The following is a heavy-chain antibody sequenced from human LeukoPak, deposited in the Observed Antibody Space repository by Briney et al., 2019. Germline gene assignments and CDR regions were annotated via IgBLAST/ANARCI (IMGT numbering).Heavy chain of an antibody. CDR1: GGSFSGYY. D-gene: IGHD2-15*01. CDR3: ARAGYCSGGSCYSYWFDP. J-gene: IGHJ5*02. CDR2: INHSGST. Sequence: PSETLSLTCAVYGGSFSGYYWSWIRQPPGKGLEWIGEINHSGSTNYNPSLKSRVTISVDTSKNQFSLKLSSVTAADTAVYYCARAGYCSGGSCYSYWFDPWGQGTLVTVSS. V-gene: IGHV4-34*01.